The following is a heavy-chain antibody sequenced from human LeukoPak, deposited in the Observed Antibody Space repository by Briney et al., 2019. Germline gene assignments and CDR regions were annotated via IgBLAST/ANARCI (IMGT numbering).Heavy chain of an antibody. J-gene: IGHJ4*02. D-gene: IGHD3-3*01. CDR3: VKAQRGFDDFWSGYDY. V-gene: IGHV3-23*01. Sequence: AGSLRLSCAASGFTFSRYFLAWVRQAPGKGLEWVASIFAGSGTTHYADSVKGRFTISRDNSQNTLYIQMESLRVEDTAVYYCVKAQRGFDDFWSGYDYWGQGSLVTVSS. CDR1: GFTFSRYF. CDR2: IFAGSGTT.